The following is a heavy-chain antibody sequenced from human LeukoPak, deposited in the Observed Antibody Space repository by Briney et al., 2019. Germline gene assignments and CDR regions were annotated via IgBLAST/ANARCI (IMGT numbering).Heavy chain of an antibody. CDR1: GGSISSHY. CDR3: ARGGGGQQLVASPLYYFDY. J-gene: IGHJ4*02. V-gene: IGHV4-59*11. D-gene: IGHD6-13*01. Sequence: PSETLSLTCTVSGGSISSHYWSWVRQPPGKGLEWIGYIYYSGSTKYNPSLKSRVTMSVDTSKNQFSLKLSSVTAADTAVYYCARGGGGQQLVASPLYYFDYWGQGTLVTVSS. CDR2: IYYSGST.